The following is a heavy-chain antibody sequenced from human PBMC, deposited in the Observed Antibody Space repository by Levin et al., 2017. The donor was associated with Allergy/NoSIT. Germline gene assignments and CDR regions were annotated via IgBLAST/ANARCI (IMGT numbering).Heavy chain of an antibody. D-gene: IGHD5-12*01. CDR3: TRLAGSGYDWKYWYFNL. CDR2: VYSGDDP. CDR1: GFTVSSDY. J-gene: IGHJ2*01. V-gene: IGHV3-53*01. Sequence: GESLKISCAASGFTVSSDYMGWVRQAPGKGLECVSIVYSGDDPYYADSVKGRFTISRDTSKNTLYLQMNSLRAEDTAMYYCTRLAGSGYDWKYWYFNLWGRGTLITVSS.